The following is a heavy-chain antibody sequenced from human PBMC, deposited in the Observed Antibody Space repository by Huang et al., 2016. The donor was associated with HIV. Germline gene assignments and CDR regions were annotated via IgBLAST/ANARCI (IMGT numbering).Heavy chain of an antibody. CDR3: AKDGADEEWDIDY. V-gene: IGHV3-30*18. CDR1: GFRFSTYG. Sequence: VQLVESGGGVVQPGRSLRLACAASGFRFSTYGLHWVRQAAGKGLEWVAVISYEGSNKYYAHSVKGRFTISRDTSENKVYLQMNSLRHEDTAVYYCAKDGADEEWDIDYWGQGTLVTVSS. D-gene: IGHD1-26*01. CDR2: ISYEGSNK. J-gene: IGHJ4*02.